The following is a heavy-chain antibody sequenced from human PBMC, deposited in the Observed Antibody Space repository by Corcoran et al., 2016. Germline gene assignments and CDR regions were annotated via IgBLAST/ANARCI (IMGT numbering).Heavy chain of an antibody. J-gene: IGHJ4*02. CDR2: IKQDGSEK. Sequence: EVQLVESGGGLVQPGGSLRLSCAASGFTFSSYWMSWVRQAPGKGLEWVANIKQDGSEKYYVDSVKGRFTISRDNAKNSLYLQMNSLRAEDTVVYYCAREENGPYSSSKCDYWGQGTLVTVSS. V-gene: IGHV3-7*01. CDR1: GFTFSSYW. CDR3: AREENGPYSSSKCDY. D-gene: IGHD6-6*01.